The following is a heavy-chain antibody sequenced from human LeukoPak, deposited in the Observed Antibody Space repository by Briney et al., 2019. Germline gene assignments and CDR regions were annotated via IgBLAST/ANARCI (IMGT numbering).Heavy chain of an antibody. Sequence: GGSLRPACTTCGFTFTNYGINWVRQAPGKGLDWMAAIWYDGSKTSYTDSVKGRFTVSRDISKNTVYLQMNGLKAEDTAVYYCARDDCSTTPCYAYWGQGTLVTVSS. J-gene: IGHJ4*02. V-gene: IGHV3-33*01. CDR1: GFTFTNYG. CDR2: IWYDGSKT. CDR3: ARDDCSTTPCYAY. D-gene: IGHD2-2*01.